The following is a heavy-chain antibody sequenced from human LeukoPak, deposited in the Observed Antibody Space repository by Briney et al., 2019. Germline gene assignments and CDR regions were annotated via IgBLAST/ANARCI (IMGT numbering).Heavy chain of an antibody. CDR1: GHSFTNYG. CDR2: VSGYNGHT. V-gene: IGHV1-18*01. Sequence: ASVKVSCKASGHSFTNYGFSWMRQAPGQGLEWMGWVSGYNGHTKYAQNLQGRVTMTRDTSTGTVYMELRSLRSDDTAVYYCARENDYGDYAGAFDIWGQGTMVTVSA. D-gene: IGHD4-17*01. CDR3: ARENDYGDYAGAFDI. J-gene: IGHJ3*02.